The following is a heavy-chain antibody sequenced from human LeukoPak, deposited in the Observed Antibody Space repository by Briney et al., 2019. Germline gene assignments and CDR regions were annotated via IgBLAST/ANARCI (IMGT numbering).Heavy chain of an antibody. J-gene: IGHJ4*02. CDR3: ARADSSSWYGRDY. D-gene: IGHD6-13*01. V-gene: IGHV1-3*01. CDR1: GYTFTSYS. Sequence: ASVKVSCKASGYTFTSYSMHWVRQAPGQRLEWMGWINAGNDNTKYSQKFQGRVTITLDTSASTAYMELSSLRSEDTAVYYCARADSSSWYGRDYWGQGTLVTVSS. CDR2: INAGNDNT.